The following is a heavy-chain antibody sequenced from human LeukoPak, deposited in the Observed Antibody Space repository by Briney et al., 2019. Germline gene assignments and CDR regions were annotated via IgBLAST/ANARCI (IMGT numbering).Heavy chain of an antibody. Sequence: SETLSLTCTVSGYSISSGYYWGWIRQPPGKGLEWIGSIYHSGSTNYNPSLKSRVTISVDTSKNQFSLKLSSVTAADTAVYYCARLAPCSSTSCYAYYYYYMDVWGKGTTVTISS. CDR2: IYHSGST. CDR3: ARLAPCSSTSCYAYYYYYMDV. J-gene: IGHJ6*03. D-gene: IGHD2-2*01. CDR1: GYSISSGYY. V-gene: IGHV4-38-2*02.